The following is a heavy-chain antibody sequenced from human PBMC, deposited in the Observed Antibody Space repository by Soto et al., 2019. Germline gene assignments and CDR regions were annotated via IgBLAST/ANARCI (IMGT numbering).Heavy chain of an antibody. J-gene: IGHJ6*02. D-gene: IGHD5-18*01. V-gene: IGHV3-30-3*01. CDR3: ASSGYSYDWYYYGMDV. CDR2: ISYDGSNK. Sequence: QVQLVESGGGVVQPGRSLRLSCAASGFTFSSYAMHWVRQAPGKGLEWVAVISYDGSNKYYADSVKGRFTISRDNSKNTLYLQMNSLRAEDTAVYYCASSGYSYDWYYYGMDVWGQGTTVTVSS. CDR1: GFTFSSYA.